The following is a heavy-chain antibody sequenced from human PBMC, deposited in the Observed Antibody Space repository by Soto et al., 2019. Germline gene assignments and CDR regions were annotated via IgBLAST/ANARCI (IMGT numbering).Heavy chain of an antibody. J-gene: IGHJ4*01. V-gene: IGHV3-21*01. D-gene: IGHD5-12*01. Sequence: GGSLRLSCAASGFTFSSYTINWVRQAPGKGLEWVSSISSGGSSIHYADSVKGRFTVSRDNAKNSLYLQMHSLRAEDTALYYCARDRSGYDYYRLDYWGHGTLVTVSS. CDR2: ISSGGSSI. CDR3: ARDRSGYDYYRLDY. CDR1: GFTFSSYT.